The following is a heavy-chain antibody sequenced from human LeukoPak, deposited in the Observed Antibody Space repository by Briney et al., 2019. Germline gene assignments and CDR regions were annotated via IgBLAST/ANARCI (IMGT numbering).Heavy chain of an antibody. CDR3: AKDRFPLGSFYYSDY. CDR1: GFTFSSYA. D-gene: IGHD6-13*01. J-gene: IGHJ4*02. Sequence: GGSLRLSCAASGFTFSSYAMSWVRQAPGKELEWVSAISGSGGSTYYADSVKGRFTISRDSSKNTLYLQMNSLRAEDTAVYYCAKDRFPLGSFYYSDYWGQGTLVTVSS. CDR2: ISGSGGST. V-gene: IGHV3-23*01.